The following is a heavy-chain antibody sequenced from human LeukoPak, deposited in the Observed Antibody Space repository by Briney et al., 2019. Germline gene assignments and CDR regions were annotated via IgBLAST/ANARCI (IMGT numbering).Heavy chain of an antibody. CDR3: ARARRSRIQLWLGKDWFDP. CDR2: MNPNSGNT. J-gene: IGHJ5*02. CDR1: GYTFTSYD. V-gene: IGHV1-8*02. Sequence: ASVKVSCKASGYTFTSYDINWVRQATGQGLEWMGWMNPNSGNTGYAQKFQGRVTMTRNTSISTAYMELSSLRSEDTAVYYCARARRSRIQLWLGKDWFDPWGQGTLVTVSS. D-gene: IGHD5-18*01.